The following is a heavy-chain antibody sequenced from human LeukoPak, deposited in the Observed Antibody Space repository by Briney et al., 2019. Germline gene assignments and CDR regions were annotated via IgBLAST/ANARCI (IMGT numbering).Heavy chain of an antibody. CDR2: IYYKSKWFN. Sequence: PSQTLSLTCAISGDSVSSNSWNWIRQSPSRGLEWLGRIYYKSKWFNDYAVSVKGRITINPDTSKNQFSLQLNSVTPEDTALYYCARDQPWINGFDIWGQGTMVTVSS. CDR3: ARDQPWINGFDI. V-gene: IGHV6-1*01. CDR1: GDSVSSNS. J-gene: IGHJ3*02. D-gene: IGHD5-12*01.